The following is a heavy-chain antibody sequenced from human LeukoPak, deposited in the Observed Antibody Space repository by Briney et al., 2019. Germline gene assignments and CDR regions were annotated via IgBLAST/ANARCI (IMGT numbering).Heavy chain of an antibody. J-gene: IGHJ5*02. D-gene: IGHD2-15*01. CDR1: GFTFSSYA. CDR3: AKDGVRCSGGSCYSGWFDP. Sequence: PGGSLRLSCAASGFTFSSYAMSWARQAPGKGLEWVSAISGSGGSTFYADSVQGRSTISRDNSKNTLYLQMNSLRAEDTAVYYCAKDGVRCSGGSCYSGWFDPWGQGTLVTVSS. V-gene: IGHV3-23*01. CDR2: ISGSGGST.